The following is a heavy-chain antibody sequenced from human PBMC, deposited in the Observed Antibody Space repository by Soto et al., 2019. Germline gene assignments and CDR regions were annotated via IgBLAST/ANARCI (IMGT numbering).Heavy chain of an antibody. Sequence: PGGSLRLSCAASGFTVSSSYMSWVRQAPGQGLEWVLVIYSGGSTYYADSVKGRFTISRDNSKNTLYLQMNSLRAEDTAVYYCARAPGSSGYSHYFDYWGQGTLVTVSS. J-gene: IGHJ4*02. D-gene: IGHD3-22*01. V-gene: IGHV3-53*01. CDR3: ARAPGSSGYSHYFDY. CDR2: IYSGGST. CDR1: GFTVSSSY.